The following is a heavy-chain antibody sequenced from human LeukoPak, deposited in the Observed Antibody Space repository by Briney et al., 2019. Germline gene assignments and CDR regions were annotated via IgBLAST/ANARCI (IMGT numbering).Heavy chain of an antibody. Sequence: GGSLRLSCAASGFTLSNAWMNWVRQAPGKGLEWMAVISYHGINEYYADSVKGRFTISRDNSKSTLHLQMNSLRAEDTAVYYCAKVRWDNSGWYYLDTWGQGTLLTVSS. CDR2: ISYHGINE. CDR3: AKVRWDNSGWYYLDT. J-gene: IGHJ4*02. V-gene: IGHV3-30*18. CDR1: GFTLSNAW. D-gene: IGHD6-19*01.